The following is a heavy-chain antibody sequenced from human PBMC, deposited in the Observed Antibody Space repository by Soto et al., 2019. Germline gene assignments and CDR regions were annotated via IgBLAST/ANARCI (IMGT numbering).Heavy chain of an antibody. CDR3: ATDYCSGRSCQHTFDY. D-gene: IGHD2-15*01. CDR1: GYTLTELS. Sequence: ASVKVSCKVSGYTLTELSMHWVRQAPGKGLEWMGGFDPEDGETIYAQKFQGRVTMTEDTSTDTAYMELSSLRSEDTAVYYCATDYCSGRSCQHTFDYWGQGTLVTVSS. CDR2: FDPEDGET. V-gene: IGHV1-24*01. J-gene: IGHJ4*02.